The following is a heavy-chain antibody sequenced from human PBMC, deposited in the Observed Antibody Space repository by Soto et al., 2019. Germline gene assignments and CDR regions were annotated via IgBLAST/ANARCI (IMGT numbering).Heavy chain of an antibody. CDR3: AILSN. V-gene: IGHV3-53*01. CDR2: IYSDGTT. CDR1: GFTVSSNY. D-gene: IGHD6-6*01. J-gene: IGHJ4*02. Sequence: GGSLRLSCAASGFTVSSNYMNWVRQAPGKGLEWVSIIYSDGTTSYAVSVKGRFTISRDNFKNTLHLQMNSLRAEDTAVYYCAILSNWGQGTLVTVSS.